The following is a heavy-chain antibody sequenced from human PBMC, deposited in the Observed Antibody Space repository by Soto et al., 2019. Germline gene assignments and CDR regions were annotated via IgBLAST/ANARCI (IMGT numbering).Heavy chain of an antibody. CDR1: GGSISSGAYY. Sequence: QVQLQESGPGLVTPSQTLSLTCTVSGGSISSGAYYWCWIRQPPGPGLEWIGYIYYSGRPCYNPSLKSRVTISVDTSKNQFSLKLSSVTAADTAVYYCARERGCSSTSCWGGWFDPWGQGTLVTVSS. V-gene: IGHV4-30-4*01. D-gene: IGHD2-2*01. J-gene: IGHJ5*02. CDR2: IYYSGRP. CDR3: ARERGCSSTSCWGGWFDP.